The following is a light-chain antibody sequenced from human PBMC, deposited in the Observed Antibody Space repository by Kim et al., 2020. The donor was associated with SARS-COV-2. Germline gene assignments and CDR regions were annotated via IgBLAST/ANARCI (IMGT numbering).Light chain of an antibody. J-gene: IGLJ1*01. V-gene: IGLV2-14*01. CDR3: SSFTITSTEV. CDR1: SSDIGSYEF. Sequence: QSALTQPPSVSGSPGQSITISCSGTSSDIGSYEFVSWYQQNPGKAPKLIISDVNKRPSGVSTRFSGSKSGNTASLTISGLQAEDEADYYCSSFTITSTEVFGTGTKVTVL. CDR2: DVN.